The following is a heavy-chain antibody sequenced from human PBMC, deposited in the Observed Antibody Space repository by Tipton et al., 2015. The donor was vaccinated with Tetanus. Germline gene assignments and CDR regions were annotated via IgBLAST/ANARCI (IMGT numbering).Heavy chain of an antibody. CDR3: ARPSTTVTPRAFDV. D-gene: IGHD4-17*01. V-gene: IGHV4-34*01. CDR1: GGSFSGYL. J-gene: IGHJ3*01. Sequence: TLSLTCSVSGGSFSGYLWSWVRQPSGKGLEWIGEINHSGTTNYNPSLKSRVTISLDTSKNRFSLKLTSVTAADAAVYYCARPSTTVTPRAFDVWGQGTMVTVSS. CDR2: INHSGTT.